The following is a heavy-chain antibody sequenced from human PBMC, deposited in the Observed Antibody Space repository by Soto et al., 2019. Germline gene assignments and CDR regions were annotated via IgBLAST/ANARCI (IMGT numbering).Heavy chain of an antibody. CDR1: GGSISSFY. Sequence: SETLSLTSTVSGGSISSFYWSWIRQPPGKGLEWIGYIYYSGSTNYNPSLKSRVTISVDTSKNQFSLKLSSVTAADTAVYYCARADATPDWFDPWGQGTLVTVSS. CDR3: ARADATPDWFDP. J-gene: IGHJ5*02. D-gene: IGHD5-12*01. CDR2: IYYSGST. V-gene: IGHV4-59*01.